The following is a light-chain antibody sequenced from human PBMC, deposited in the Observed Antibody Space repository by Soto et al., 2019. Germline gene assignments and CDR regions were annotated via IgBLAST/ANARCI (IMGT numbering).Light chain of an antibody. CDR1: QGIIDY. CDR3: QKYNTAPHT. Sequence: DIQMTQSPSSLSASVGDRVTITCRASQGIIDYVAWYQQKPGRAPKLLIYAASTLQSGIPSRFSGSGSGTDFIRTISSLQPQYVATYYCQKYNTAPHTFGQGTKVEIK. CDR2: AAS. J-gene: IGKJ1*01. V-gene: IGKV1-27*01.